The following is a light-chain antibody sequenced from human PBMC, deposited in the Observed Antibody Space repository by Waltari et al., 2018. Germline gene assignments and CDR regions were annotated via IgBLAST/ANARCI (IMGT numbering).Light chain of an antibody. CDR3: MQGLQTPLT. V-gene: IGKV4-1*01. J-gene: IGKJ4*01. Sequence: DIVMTQSPDSLAVSLGERATINCKSSQSVLYSSNNKNYFAWYQQKPGQPPKGLIYWASTRESGVPDRFSGSGSGTDFTLKISRVEAEDVGVYYCMQGLQTPLTFGGGTKVEIK. CDR1: QSVLYSSNNKNY. CDR2: WAS.